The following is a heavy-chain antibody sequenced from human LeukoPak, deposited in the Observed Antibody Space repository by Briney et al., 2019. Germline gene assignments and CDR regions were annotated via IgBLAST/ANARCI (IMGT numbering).Heavy chain of an antibody. V-gene: IGHV4-31*03. D-gene: IGHD3-22*01. CDR2: IYYSGST. CDR1: GGSISSGGYY. Sequence: SGTLSLTCTVSGGSISSGGYYWSWIRQHPGKGLEWIGYIYYSGSTYYNPSLKSRVTISVDTSKNQFSLKLSSVTAADTAVYYCARVRYYDKVFDYWGQGTLVTVSS. CDR3: ARVRYYDKVFDY. J-gene: IGHJ4*02.